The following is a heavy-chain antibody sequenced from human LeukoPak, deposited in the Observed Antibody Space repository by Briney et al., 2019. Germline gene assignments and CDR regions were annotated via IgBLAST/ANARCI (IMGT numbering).Heavy chain of an antibody. CDR3: AKSNGYGLIDI. CDR2: IFYSGST. V-gene: IGHV4-59*12. D-gene: IGHD3-22*01. Sequence: SETLSLTCTVSGASISSYYWSWIRQPAGKGLEWIGNIFYSGSTYYSPSLKSRVTISLDTSRNQFSLKLNSVTAADTAVYYCAKSNGYGLIDIWGQGTMVTVSS. J-gene: IGHJ3*02. CDR1: GASISSYY.